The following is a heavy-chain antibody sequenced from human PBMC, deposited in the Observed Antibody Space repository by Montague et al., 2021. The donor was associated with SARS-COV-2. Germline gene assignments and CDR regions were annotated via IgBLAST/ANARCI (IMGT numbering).Heavy chain of an antibody. CDR2: IYYSGST. Sequence: SETLSLTCTVSGGSISSSSYYWGWLSQPPGKGLEWIGSIYYSGSTYYNLSLKRRVTISVDTSKNQFSLKLISVTAADTAVYYCARFSIGVVIDECFDIWGQGTTVTVSS. CDR3: ARFSIGVVIDECFDI. V-gene: IGHV4-39*01. CDR1: GGSISSSSYY. J-gene: IGHJ3*02. D-gene: IGHD3-3*01.